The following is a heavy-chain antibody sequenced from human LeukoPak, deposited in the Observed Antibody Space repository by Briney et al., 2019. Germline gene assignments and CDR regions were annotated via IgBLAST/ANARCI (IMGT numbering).Heavy chain of an antibody. CDR2: IGAGDTNT. V-gene: IGHV3-23*01. D-gene: IGHD1-14*01. CDR3: AKKDHAGFH. J-gene: IGHJ4*02. CDR1: GFTFSNYA. Sequence: SGGSLRLSCAASGFTFSNYAMSWVRQAPGKGLEWVSAIGAGDTNTFYADSVKGRFTISRDNSKNTLLLQMNSLRAEDTAVYYCAKKDHAGFHWGQGALVTVSS.